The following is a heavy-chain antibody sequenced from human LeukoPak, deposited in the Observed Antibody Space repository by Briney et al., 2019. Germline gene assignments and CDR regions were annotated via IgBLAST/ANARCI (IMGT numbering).Heavy chain of an antibody. D-gene: IGHD5-18*01. J-gene: IGHJ4*02. V-gene: IGHV3-23*01. Sequence: GGSLRLSCAASGFTFSNYAMSWVRQAPGKGLEWVSGISGSGGDTYYADSVKGRFTISRDNSKNTLYLQMNSLRAEDTAVYYCARQVDTTMALPDYWGQGTLVTVSS. CDR3: ARQVDTTMALPDY. CDR2: ISGSGGDT. CDR1: GFTFSNYA.